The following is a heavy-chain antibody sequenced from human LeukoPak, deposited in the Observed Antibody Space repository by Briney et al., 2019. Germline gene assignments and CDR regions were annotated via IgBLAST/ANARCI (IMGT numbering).Heavy chain of an antibody. D-gene: IGHD3-22*01. CDR2: ISYDGSNK. Sequence: AGGSPRLSCAASGFTFSSYAMHWVRQAPGKGLEWVAVISYDGSNKYYADSVKGRFTISRDNSKNTLYLQMNSLRAEDTAVYYCARNYDSSGYYGFDYWGQGTLVTVSS. CDR1: GFTFSSYA. V-gene: IGHV3-30-3*01. CDR3: ARNYDSSGYYGFDY. J-gene: IGHJ4*02.